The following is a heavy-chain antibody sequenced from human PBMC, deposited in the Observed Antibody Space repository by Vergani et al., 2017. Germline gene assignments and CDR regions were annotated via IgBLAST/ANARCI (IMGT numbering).Heavy chain of an antibody. D-gene: IGHD2-15*01. Sequence: QVQLVQSGAEVKKPGSSVKVSCKASGGTFSSYTISWVRQAPGQGLEWMGRIIPILGIANYAQKFQGRVTITADKSTSTAYMELRSLRSDDTAVYYCARIAGYCSGGSCATADAFDIWGQGTMVTVSS. CDR3: ARIAGYCSGGSCATADAFDI. CDR1: GGTFSSYT. CDR2: IIPILGIA. J-gene: IGHJ3*02. V-gene: IGHV1-69*02.